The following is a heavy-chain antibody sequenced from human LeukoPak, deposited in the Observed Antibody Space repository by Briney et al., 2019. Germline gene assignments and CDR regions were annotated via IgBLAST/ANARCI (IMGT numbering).Heavy chain of an antibody. Sequence: PSETLSLTCAVSGGSIISGNWWSWVRQPPGKGLEWIGEIYHSGRTNYNPSLKSRVTMSLDKSKNQFSLNLSSVTAADTALYYCASSDGLPPRSDSSYDVFDYWGQGTLVTVSS. CDR2: IYHSGRT. J-gene: IGHJ4*02. D-gene: IGHD5-12*01. CDR3: ASSDGLPPRSDSSYDVFDY. CDR1: GGSIISGNW. V-gene: IGHV4-4*02.